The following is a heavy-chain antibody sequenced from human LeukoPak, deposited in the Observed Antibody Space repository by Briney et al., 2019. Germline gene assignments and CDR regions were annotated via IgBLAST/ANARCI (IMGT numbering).Heavy chain of an antibody. CDR3: AKPQTTVTTYQYSDY. V-gene: IGHV3-23*01. D-gene: IGHD4-17*01. CDR2: ISGSGGGT. J-gene: IGHJ4*02. CDR1: GFTFSSYA. Sequence: GGSLRLSCAASGFTFSSYAMSWVRQAPGKGLEWVSAISGSGGGTYYADSVKGRFTISRDNSKNTLYLQMNSLRAEDTAVYYCAKPQTTVTTYQYSDYWGQGTLVTVSS.